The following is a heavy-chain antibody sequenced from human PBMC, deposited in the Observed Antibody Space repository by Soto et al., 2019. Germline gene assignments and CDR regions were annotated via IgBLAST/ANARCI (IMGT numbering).Heavy chain of an antibody. V-gene: IGHV4-39*01. Sequence: SETLSLTCSGSGGSISSSIYFWGWIRQPPGKGLEWIGSIYYSGSTYYNPSLKSRVTVSVDTSKNQFSLKLSSVTAADTAVYYCAGSTSWFDPWGQGTLVTVS. D-gene: IGHD6-13*01. CDR1: GGSISSSIYF. CDR3: AGSTSWFDP. J-gene: IGHJ5*02. CDR2: IYYSGST.